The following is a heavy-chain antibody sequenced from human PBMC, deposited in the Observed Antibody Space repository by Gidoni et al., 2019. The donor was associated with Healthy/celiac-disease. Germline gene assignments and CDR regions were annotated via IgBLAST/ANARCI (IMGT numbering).Heavy chain of an antibody. CDR2: ISYDGSNK. V-gene: IGHV3-30-3*01. CDR3: ARVDVRNYYGSGSYYTAYYYYYYGMDV. Sequence: QVQLVESGGGVVQPGRSLRLSCAASGFTFSSYAMHWVRQAPGKGLEWVAVISYDGSNKYYADSVKGRFTISRDNSKNTLYLQMNSLRAEDTAVYYCARVDVRNYYGSGSYYTAYYYYYYGMDVWGQGTTVTVSS. CDR1: GFTFSSYA. D-gene: IGHD3-10*01. J-gene: IGHJ6*02.